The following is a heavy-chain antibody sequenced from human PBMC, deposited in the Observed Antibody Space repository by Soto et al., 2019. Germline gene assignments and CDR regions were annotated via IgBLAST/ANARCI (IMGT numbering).Heavy chain of an antibody. CDR1: GFTFSSYG. CDR2: IWYDGSNK. V-gene: IGHV3-33*01. D-gene: IGHD3-16*02. Sequence: GGSLRLSCAASGFTFSSYGMHWVRQAPGKGLEWVAVIWYDGSNKYYADSVKGRFTISRDNSKNTLYLQMNSLRAEDTAVYYCAREIMITFGGVIVPFDYWGQGTLVTVSS. J-gene: IGHJ4*02. CDR3: AREIMITFGGVIVPFDY.